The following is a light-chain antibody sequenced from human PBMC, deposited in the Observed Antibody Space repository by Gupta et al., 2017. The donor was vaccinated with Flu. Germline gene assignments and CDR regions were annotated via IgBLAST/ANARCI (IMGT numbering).Light chain of an antibody. V-gene: IGKV4-1*01. Sequence: DIVMTQSPDSLAVSLGERATINCKSSQSVLYNSNNKNYLAWYQQKPGQPPKLLISWASTRESGVPDRFSGSGSGTDFTLTISSLQAEDVAVYYCQQHYSTPYSFGQGTKLEIK. CDR1: QSVLYNSNNKNY. CDR2: WAS. J-gene: IGKJ2*03. CDR3: QQHYSTPYS.